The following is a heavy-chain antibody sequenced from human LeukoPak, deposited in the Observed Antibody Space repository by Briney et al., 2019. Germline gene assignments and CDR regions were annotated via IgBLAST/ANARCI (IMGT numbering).Heavy chain of an antibody. Sequence: SETLSLTCAVYGGSYSGYYWSWIRQPPGKGLEWIGYIYYSGSTNYNPSLKSRVTISVDTSKDQFSLKLSSVTAADTAVYYCARGYGYNPYYFDYWGQGTLVTVSS. CDR1: GGSYSGYY. D-gene: IGHD5-24*01. CDR2: IYYSGST. CDR3: ARGYGYNPYYFDY. V-gene: IGHV4-59*01. J-gene: IGHJ4*02.